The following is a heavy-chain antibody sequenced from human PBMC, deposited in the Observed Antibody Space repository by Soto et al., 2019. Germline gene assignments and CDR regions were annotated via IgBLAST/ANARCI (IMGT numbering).Heavy chain of an antibody. CDR3: AKDLDYCSGGSCLLLGGSNWFDP. J-gene: IGHJ5*02. CDR1: GFTFSSYA. D-gene: IGHD2-15*01. Sequence: PGGSLRLSCAASGFTFSSYAMIWVRQAPGKGLEWVSAISGSGGSTYYADSVKGRFTISRDNSKNTLYLQMNSLRAEDTAVYYCAKDLDYCSGGSCLLLGGSNWFDPWGQGTLVTVSS. V-gene: IGHV3-23*01. CDR2: ISGSGGST.